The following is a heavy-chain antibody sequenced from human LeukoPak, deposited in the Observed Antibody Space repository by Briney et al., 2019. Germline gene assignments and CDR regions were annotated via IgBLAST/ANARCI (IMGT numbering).Heavy chain of an antibody. CDR2: INHSGST. D-gene: IGHD6-6*01. J-gene: IGHJ6*03. CDR1: GGSFSGYY. Sequence: SETLSLTCAVYGGSFSGYYWSWIRQPPGKGLEWIGKINHSGSTNYNPSLKSRLTISVDTSKNQFSLKVTSVTAADTAVYYCARTRLAPLSREYYYMDVWGKGTLVTVSS. CDR3: ARTRLAPLSREYYYMDV. V-gene: IGHV4-34*01.